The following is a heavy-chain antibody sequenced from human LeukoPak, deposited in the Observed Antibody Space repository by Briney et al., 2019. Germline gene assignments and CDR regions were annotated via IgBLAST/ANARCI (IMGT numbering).Heavy chain of an antibody. D-gene: IGHD4-11*01. J-gene: IGHJ6*03. V-gene: IGHV3-48*01. CDR3: ARVDYSNYLLIYYYYYMDV. CDR1: GFTFSSYS. CDR2: ISSSSSTI. Sequence: GGSLRLSCAASGFTFSSYSMNWVRQAPGKGLEWVSYISSSSSTIYYADSVKGRFTISRDNAKNSLNLQMNSLRAEDTAVYYCARVDYSNYLLIYYYYYMDVWGKGTTVTVSS.